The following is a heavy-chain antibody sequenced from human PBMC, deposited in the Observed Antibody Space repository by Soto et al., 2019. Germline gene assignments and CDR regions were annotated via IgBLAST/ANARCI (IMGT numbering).Heavy chain of an antibody. CDR1: GGSIFSSSYY. J-gene: IGHJ3*02. Sequence: SETLSLTCIVSGGSIFSSSYYWGWIRQPPGKGLEWIGSIYYSGTTHHNPSLKSRITISADTSKNQFSLKLSSVTAADTAVYYCARRYGWAFDIWGQGTMVTVSS. CDR2: IYYSGTT. D-gene: IGHD3-16*01. V-gene: IGHV4-39*01. CDR3: ARRYGWAFDI.